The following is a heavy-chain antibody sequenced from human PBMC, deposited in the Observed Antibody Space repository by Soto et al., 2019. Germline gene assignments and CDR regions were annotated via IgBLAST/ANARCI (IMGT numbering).Heavy chain of an antibody. Sequence: QVQLIQSGTEVKKPGASVKVSCKASGYTFTSDGISWVRQAPGQGLEWMGWISVYNGNTNYAQKLQGRVTMTTDTYTSTAYMELRTLRSDDTAVYYCARDNEYRFDPWGQGTLVTVSS. CDR2: ISVYNGNT. J-gene: IGHJ5*02. CDR1: GYTFTSDG. CDR3: ARDNEYRFDP. V-gene: IGHV1-18*04. D-gene: IGHD2-2*01.